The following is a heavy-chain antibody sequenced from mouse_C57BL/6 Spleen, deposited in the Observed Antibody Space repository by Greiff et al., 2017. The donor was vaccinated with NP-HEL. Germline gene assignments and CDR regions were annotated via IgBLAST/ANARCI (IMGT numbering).Heavy chain of an antibody. Sequence: VQLQQPGAELVKPGASVKMSCKASGYTFTSYWITWVKQRPGQGLEWIGDIYPGSGSTNYNEKFKSPATLTVDSSSRTAYMQLSSLTSEDSAVDYCARDYGSSYGYYAMDYWGQGTSVTVSS. CDR1: GYTFTSYW. J-gene: IGHJ4*01. D-gene: IGHD1-1*01. V-gene: IGHV1-55*01. CDR3: ARDYGSSYGYYAMDY. CDR2: IYPGSGST.